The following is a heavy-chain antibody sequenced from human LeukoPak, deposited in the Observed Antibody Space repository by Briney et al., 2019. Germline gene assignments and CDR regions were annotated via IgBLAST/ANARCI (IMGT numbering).Heavy chain of an antibody. D-gene: IGHD5-12*01. CDR2: IYWNGGNT. CDR3: ARAYSGYENYYYYYYMDV. J-gene: IGHJ6*03. V-gene: IGHV3-20*04. CDR1: GFPLDDYD. Sequence: GGSLRLSCAASGFPLDDYDMSWVPQAPGEGLEWVSGIYWNGGNTGYAGYVKSRFTIYRDNGKIYLYLQMNSLRAEDTALYYCARAYSGYENYYYYYYMDVWGKGTTVTVSS.